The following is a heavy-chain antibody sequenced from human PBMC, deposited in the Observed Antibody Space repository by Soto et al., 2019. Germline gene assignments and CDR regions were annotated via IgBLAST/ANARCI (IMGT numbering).Heavy chain of an antibody. CDR1: GGSFSNFG. V-gene: IGHV1-69*13. CDR2: IVPVFGRP. J-gene: IGHJ4*02. Sequence: SVKVSCKASGGSFSNFGISWVRQAPGQGLEWMGGIVPVFGRPNYAQRFRGRLTITADESTSTGYVELISLRSDDTAVYYCAREGSGYNFWGQGTQVTVSS. D-gene: IGHD5-12*01. CDR3: AREGSGYNF.